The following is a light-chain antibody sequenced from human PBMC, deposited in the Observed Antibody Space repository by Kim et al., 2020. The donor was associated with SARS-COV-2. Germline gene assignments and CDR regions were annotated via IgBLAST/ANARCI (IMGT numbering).Light chain of an antibody. J-gene: IGLJ3*02. CDR1: NIGSKS. V-gene: IGLV3-21*04. Sequence: SYELTQPPSVSVAPGKTARITCGGNNIGSKSVHWYQQKPGQAPVLDIYYDSDRPSGIPERFSGSNSGNTATLTISRVEAGDEADYYCQVWDSSSDHRVFG. CDR2: YDS. CDR3: QVWDSSSDHRV.